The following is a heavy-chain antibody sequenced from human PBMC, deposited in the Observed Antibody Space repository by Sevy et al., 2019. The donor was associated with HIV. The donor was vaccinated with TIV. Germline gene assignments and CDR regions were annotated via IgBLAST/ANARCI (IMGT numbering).Heavy chain of an antibody. CDR1: RFSFNGYG. D-gene: IGHD2-8*02. J-gene: IGHJ5*02. CDR3: ARGTPAFCTGGVCFNWFDP. Sequence: GGSLRLSCAASRFSFNGYGMHWVRQAPGKGLEWVAFIRYDGSNKYYADSVKGRFTISRDDSKNTLYLQMNSLRAEDTALYYCARGTPAFCTGGVCFNWFDPWRQGTLVTVSS. V-gene: IGHV3-30*02. CDR2: IRYDGSNK.